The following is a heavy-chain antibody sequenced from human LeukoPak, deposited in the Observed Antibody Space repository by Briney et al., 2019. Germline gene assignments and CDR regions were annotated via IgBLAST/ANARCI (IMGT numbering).Heavy chain of an antibody. Sequence: GGSLRHSCSASGFTFSRYPMHWVRQAPGKGLEYVSAISGNGGSTYYADSVKGRFTISRDNSKNTLYLQMSSLRTEDTTIYYCVKAQYDFWSGLDYWGQGTLVTVSS. CDR3: VKAQYDFWSGLDY. CDR1: GFTFSRYP. V-gene: IGHV3-64D*09. CDR2: ISGNGGST. J-gene: IGHJ4*02. D-gene: IGHD3-3*01.